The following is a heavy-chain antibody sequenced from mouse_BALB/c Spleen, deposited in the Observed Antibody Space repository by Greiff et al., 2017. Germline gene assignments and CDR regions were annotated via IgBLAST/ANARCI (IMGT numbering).Heavy chain of an antibody. CDR3: AALLGYAMDY. Sequence: EVQLQQSGPELVKPGASVKISCKASGYTFTDYNMHWVKQSHGKSLEWIGYIYPYNGGTGYNQKFKSKATLTVDNSSSTAYMELRSLTSEDSAVYSWAALLGYAMDYWGQGTSVTVSS. CDR2: IYPYNGGT. CDR1: GYTFTDYN. V-gene: IGHV1S29*02. J-gene: IGHJ4*01. D-gene: IGHD2-1*01.